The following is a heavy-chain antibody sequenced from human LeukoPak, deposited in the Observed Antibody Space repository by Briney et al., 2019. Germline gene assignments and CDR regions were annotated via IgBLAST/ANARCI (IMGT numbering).Heavy chain of an antibody. J-gene: IGHJ4*02. CDR2: ISYDGSNK. CDR1: GFTFSSYG. D-gene: IGHD6-6*01. Sequence: GGSLRLSCAASGFTFSSYGMHWVRQAPGKGLEWVAVISYDGSNKYYADSVKGRFTISRDNSKNTLYLQMNSLRAEDTAVYYCAKIANIAARAFIPDYWGQGTLVTVSS. CDR3: AKIANIAARAFIPDY. V-gene: IGHV3-30*18.